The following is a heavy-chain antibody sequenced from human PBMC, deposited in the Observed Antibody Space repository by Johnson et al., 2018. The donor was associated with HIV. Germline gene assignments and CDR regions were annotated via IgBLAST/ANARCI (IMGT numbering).Heavy chain of an antibody. J-gene: IGHJ3*02. CDR3: ARVGQKLVPVPRGAFDI. Sequence: QVQLVESGGGLVKPGGSLRLSCAASGFTFSDYYMSWIRQAPGKGLEWVSHISSSGSTKKYADSVRGRLTVSRDNAKKSLYLEMNNLRVDDTAVYYCARVGQKLVPVPRGAFDIWGQGTMVTVSS. CDR2: ISSSGSTK. D-gene: IGHD6-6*01. CDR1: GFTFSDYY. V-gene: IGHV3-11*04.